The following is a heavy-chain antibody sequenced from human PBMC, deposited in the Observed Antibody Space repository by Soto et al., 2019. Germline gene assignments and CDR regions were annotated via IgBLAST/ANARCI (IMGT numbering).Heavy chain of an antibody. D-gene: IGHD3-9*01. Sequence: QVQLVESGGGVVQPGRSLRLSCAASGFTFSSYGMHWVRQAPGKGLEWVAVIWYDGSNKYYADSVKGRFTISRDNSKNTLYLQMNSLRADDTAVYYCARRDYDILTGYYMFDAFDIWGQGTMVTVSS. CDR3: ARRDYDILTGYYMFDAFDI. CDR1: GFTFSSYG. J-gene: IGHJ3*02. CDR2: IWYDGSNK. V-gene: IGHV3-33*01.